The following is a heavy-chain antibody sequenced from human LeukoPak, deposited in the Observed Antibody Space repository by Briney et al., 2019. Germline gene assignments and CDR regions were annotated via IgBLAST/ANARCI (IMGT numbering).Heavy chain of an antibody. CDR2: ISSSSSYI. V-gene: IGHV3-21*01. CDR1: GFTFSSYS. CDR3: ARDGYSSGWGAFDI. Sequence: PGGSLRLSCAASGFTFSSYSMNWVRQAPGKGLEWVSSISSSSSYIYYADSVKGRFTISRDSAKNSLYLQMNSLRAEDTAVYYCARDGYSSGWGAFDIWGQGTMVTVSS. J-gene: IGHJ3*02. D-gene: IGHD6-19*01.